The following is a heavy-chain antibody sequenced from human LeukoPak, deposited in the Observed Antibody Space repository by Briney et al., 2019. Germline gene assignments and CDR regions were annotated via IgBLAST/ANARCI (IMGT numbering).Heavy chain of an antibody. J-gene: IGHJ3*02. V-gene: IGHV4-34*01. CDR3: ARSFTYYYDSSADAFDI. Sequence: SETLSLTCAVYGGSFSGYYWSWIRQPPGKGLEWIGEINHSGSTNYNPSLKSRVTISVDTSKNQFSLKLSSVTAADTAVYYCARSFTYYYDSSADAFDIWSQGTMVTVSS. CDR2: INHSGST. D-gene: IGHD3-22*01. CDR1: GGSFSGYY.